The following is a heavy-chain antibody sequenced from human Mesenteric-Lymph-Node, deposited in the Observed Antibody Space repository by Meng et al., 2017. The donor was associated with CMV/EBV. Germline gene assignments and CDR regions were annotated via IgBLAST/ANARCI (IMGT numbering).Heavy chain of an antibody. V-gene: IGHV3-48*04. CDR2: ISSSGSTI. CDR1: GFSFSTYG. J-gene: IGHJ6*02. Sequence: ESLKISCVASGFSFSTYGMHWVRQAPGKGLDWVSYISSSGSTIYYADSVKGRFTISRDNAKNSLYLQMNSLRAEDTAVYYCARDYYDSSGYHYGMDVWGQGTTVTVSS. CDR3: ARDYYDSSGYHYGMDV. D-gene: IGHD3-22*01.